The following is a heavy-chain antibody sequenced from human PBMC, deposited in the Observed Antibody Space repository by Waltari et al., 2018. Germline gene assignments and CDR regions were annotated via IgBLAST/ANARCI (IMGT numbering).Heavy chain of an antibody. CDR2: IKYDGSAQ. CDR3: ATSKASAGND. D-gene: IGHD6-13*01. CDR1: GFIFSSRW. Sequence: EVQLVESGGGLVQPGGSLRLSCAAYGFIFSSRWMSWVRQAPGKGLEWLANIKYDGSAQYYVESVKGRFTISRNNAENLLYLQMSSLRVDDTAVYYCATSKASAGNDWGQGTLVSVSS. J-gene: IGHJ4*02. V-gene: IGHV3-7*01.